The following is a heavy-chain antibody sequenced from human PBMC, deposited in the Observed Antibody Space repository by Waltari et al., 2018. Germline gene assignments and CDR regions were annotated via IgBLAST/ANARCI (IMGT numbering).Heavy chain of an antibody. J-gene: IGHJ4*02. D-gene: IGHD6-6*01. Sequence: QVHLQESGPGLVKPSQTLSLTCSISDDSINTGPFYFTWIRQYPGKGLEWIGYVDNTGSPSYNPSLRSRFSISVDTSRRHFSLKLMSVTAADTASYFCPISSSGGNYFDYWGRGTLVTVSS. CDR3: PISSSGGNYFDY. V-gene: IGHV4-31*03. CDR2: VDNTGSP. CDR1: DDSINTGPFY.